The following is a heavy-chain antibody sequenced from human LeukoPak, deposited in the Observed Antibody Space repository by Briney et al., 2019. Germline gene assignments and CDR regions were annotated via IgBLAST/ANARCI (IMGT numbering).Heavy chain of an antibody. V-gene: IGHV3-74*01. CDR2: INSDGSTT. CDR1: GFTFSSYW. D-gene: IGHD1-14*01. CDR3: ARGSAVTGVH. Sequence: PGESLRLSCADSGFTFSSYWMHWVRQAPGKGLVWISRINSDGSTTNYADSVNGRFTISRDNAKNTLYLQMNSLRAEDTAMYYCARGSAVTGVHWGQGTLVTVSS. J-gene: IGHJ4*02.